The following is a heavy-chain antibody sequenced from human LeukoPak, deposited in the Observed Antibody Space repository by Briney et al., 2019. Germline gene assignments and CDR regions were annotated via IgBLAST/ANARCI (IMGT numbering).Heavy chain of an antibody. D-gene: IGHD6-19*01. CDR1: GFTFSSYA. Sequence: GGSLRLSCAASGFTFSSYAMNWVRQAPGRGLEWVSTVTGSGGSTYYADSVEGRFTISRDNSKNTLYLQMNSLGAEDTAVYYCAKDLSSGWYIFDYWGQGTLVTVSS. CDR3: AKDLSSGWYIFDY. J-gene: IGHJ4*02. V-gene: IGHV3-23*01. CDR2: VTGSGGST.